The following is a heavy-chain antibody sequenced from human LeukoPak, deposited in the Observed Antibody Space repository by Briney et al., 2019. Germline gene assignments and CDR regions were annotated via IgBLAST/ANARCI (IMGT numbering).Heavy chain of an antibody. Sequence: PGGSLRLSCAASGFTFSSYAMSWVRQAPGKGLEWVSAISGSGGSTYYADSVKGRFTISRDNSKNTLYLQMNSLRAEDTAVYYCDTWNYDEQAPDYWGQGTLVTVSS. J-gene: IGHJ4*02. V-gene: IGHV3-23*01. CDR1: GFTFSSYA. CDR2: ISGSGGST. CDR3: DTWNYDEQAPDY. D-gene: IGHD1-7*01.